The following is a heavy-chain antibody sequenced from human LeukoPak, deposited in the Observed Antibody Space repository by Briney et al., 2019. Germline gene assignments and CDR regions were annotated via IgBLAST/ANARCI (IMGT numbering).Heavy chain of an antibody. J-gene: IGHJ5*02. Sequence: LRLSCAASGFTFSSYAMSWVRQAPGKGLEWIGYIYHSGSTYYNPSLKSRVTISVDRSKNQFSLRLTSVTAADTAVYYCARFPRWFDPWGQGTLVTVSS. CDR1: GFTFSSYA. CDR2: IYHSGST. CDR3: ARFPRWFDP. V-gene: IGHV4-30-2*01.